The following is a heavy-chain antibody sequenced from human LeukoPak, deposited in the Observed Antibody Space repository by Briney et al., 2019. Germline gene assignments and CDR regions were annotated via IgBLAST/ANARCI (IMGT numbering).Heavy chain of an antibody. J-gene: IGHJ4*02. V-gene: IGHV3-7*01. CDR1: GFTFSDYW. CDR3: ARDDSNY. Sequence: GGSLRLSCAASGFTFSDYWMSWVRQAPGKGLEWVATIEPGGSEKFYVDSVKGRFTISRDNAENSLSLQMNDLRAEDTAMYFCARDDSNYWGQGTLVTVSS. CDR2: IEPGGSEK. D-gene: IGHD3-3*01.